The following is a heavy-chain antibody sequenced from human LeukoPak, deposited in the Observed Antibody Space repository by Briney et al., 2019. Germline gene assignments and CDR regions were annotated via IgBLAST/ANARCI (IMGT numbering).Heavy chain of an antibody. CDR2: IKQDGSEK. D-gene: IGHD1-1*01. J-gene: IGHJ3*02. V-gene: IGHV3-7*01. Sequence: GGSLRLSCAASGFTFSSYWMSWVRQAPGKGLEWVANIKQDGSEKYYVDSVKGRFTISRDNAKNSLYLQMNSLRAEDTAVYYCARANWKSTNDAFDIWGQGTMVTVSS. CDR1: GFTFSSYW. CDR3: ARANWKSTNDAFDI.